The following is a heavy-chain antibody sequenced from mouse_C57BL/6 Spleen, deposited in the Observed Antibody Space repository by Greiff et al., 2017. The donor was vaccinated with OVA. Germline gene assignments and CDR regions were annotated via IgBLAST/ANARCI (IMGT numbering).Heavy chain of an antibody. CDR2: IYPGNSDT. Sequence: VQLQQSGTVLARPGASVKMSCKTSGYTFTSYWMHWVKQRPGQGLEWIGAIYPGNSDTSYNQKFKGKAKLTAVTSASTAYMELSSLTNEDSAVYYCTRNADGYYDYAMDYWGQGTSVTVSS. V-gene: IGHV1-5*01. CDR3: TRNADGYYDYAMDY. J-gene: IGHJ4*01. D-gene: IGHD2-3*01. CDR1: GYTFTSYW.